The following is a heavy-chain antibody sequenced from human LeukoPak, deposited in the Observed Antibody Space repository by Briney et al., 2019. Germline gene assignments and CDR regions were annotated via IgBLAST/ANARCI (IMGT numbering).Heavy chain of an antibody. J-gene: IGHJ4*02. V-gene: IGHV1-69*04. CDR3: ARVSYSGSGSDDY. CDR1: GGTFSSYA. CDR2: IIPILGIA. Sequence: SVKASCKASGGTFSSYAISWVRPAPGQGLEWMGRIIPILGIANYAQKFQGRVTITADKSTSTAHMELSSLRSEDTAVYYCARVSYSGSGSDDYWGQGTLVTVSS. D-gene: IGHD3-10*01.